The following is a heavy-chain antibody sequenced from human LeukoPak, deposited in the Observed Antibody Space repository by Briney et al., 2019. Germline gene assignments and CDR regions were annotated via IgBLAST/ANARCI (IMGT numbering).Heavy chain of an antibody. J-gene: IGHJ4*02. CDR2: IIGTGDSS. Sequence: GGSLRLSCAASGFTFRNHGMSWVRQAPGKGREWVSGIIGTGDSSFYADPVKGRFTISRDNSRNTLYLHMNSLRVDDTAVYYCASLYNDYGDYWGQGALVTVSS. CDR1: GFTFRNHG. D-gene: IGHD5-24*01. V-gene: IGHV3-23*01. CDR3: ASLYNDYGDY.